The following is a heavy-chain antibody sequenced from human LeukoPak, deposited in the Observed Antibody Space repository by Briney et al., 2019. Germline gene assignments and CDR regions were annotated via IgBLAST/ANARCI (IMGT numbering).Heavy chain of an antibody. CDR3: AKEAYSSGWNQGVFDY. D-gene: IGHD6-19*01. CDR1: GFTFSSYP. Sequence: GGSLRLSCAVSGFTFSSYPMHWVRQAPGKGLEWVSAISGSGGSTYYADSVKGRFTISRDNSKNTLYLQMNSLRAEDTAVYYCAKEAYSSGWNQGVFDYWGQGTLVTVSS. V-gene: IGHV3-23*01. J-gene: IGHJ4*02. CDR2: ISGSGGST.